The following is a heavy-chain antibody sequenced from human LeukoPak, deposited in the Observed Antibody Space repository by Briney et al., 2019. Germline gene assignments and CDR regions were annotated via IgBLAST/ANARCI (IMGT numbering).Heavy chain of an antibody. D-gene: IGHD3-16*01. J-gene: IGHJ5*02. V-gene: IGHV3-23*01. CDR3: GKEGGA. CDR2: IGGRGGST. Sequence: PGGSLRLSCAASGFRFSDFTMTWVRQAPGKGPEWVSAIGGRGGSTYYADSLGGRFTISRDNSKDMVYLQMNSLKVEDTATYYCGKEGGAWGPGTKVTVSS. CDR1: GFRFSDFT.